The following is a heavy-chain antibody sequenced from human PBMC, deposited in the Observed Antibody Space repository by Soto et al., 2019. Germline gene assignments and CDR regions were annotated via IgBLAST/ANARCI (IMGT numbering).Heavy chain of an antibody. Sequence: QVQLQESGPGLVKPSQTLSLSCTVSGGSVSSCGYYWSWIRQDAGKGLEWLGYLYSNGNTYYNPDIKRRIIISSDTSQSQFSLRLSSVTAADTAMYFCARGRLPIQQRFDIWGKGTMVTVSS. CDR2: LYSNGNT. D-gene: IGHD5-18*01. V-gene: IGHV4-31*03. CDR3: ARGRLPIQQRFDI. CDR1: GGSVSSCGYY. J-gene: IGHJ3*02.